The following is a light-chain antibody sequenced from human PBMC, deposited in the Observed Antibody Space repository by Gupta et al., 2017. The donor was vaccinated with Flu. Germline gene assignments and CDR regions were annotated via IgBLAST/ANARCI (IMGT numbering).Light chain of an antibody. CDR2: GAS. V-gene: IGKV3-20*01. J-gene: IGKJ2*03. CDR3: QQYGSSPMYS. Sequence: EVALTPSPSPLSLSPGERATLSCRASQSVSSSYLAWYQQKPGQAPRLLIHGASSRATGTPDRFSGSGSGTDFTLTISRLEPEDFAVYYCQQYGSSPMYSFGQGTKLEIK. CDR1: QSVSSSY.